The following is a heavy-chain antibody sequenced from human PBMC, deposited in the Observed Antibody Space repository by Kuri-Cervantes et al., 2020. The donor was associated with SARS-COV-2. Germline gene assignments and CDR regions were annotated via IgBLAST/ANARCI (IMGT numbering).Heavy chain of an antibody. D-gene: IGHD3-22*01. CDR1: GYTFTSYY. CDR3: ARSYFYDSSGYVMDY. J-gene: IGHJ4*02. V-gene: IGHV1-46*01. CDR2: INPSGGST. Sequence: ASVKVSCKASGYTFTSYYMHWVRQAPGQGLEWMGIINPSGGSTSYAQKFQGRVTMTRDTSTSTVYMELSRLRSDDTAVYYCARSYFYDSSGYVMDYWGQGTLVTVSS.